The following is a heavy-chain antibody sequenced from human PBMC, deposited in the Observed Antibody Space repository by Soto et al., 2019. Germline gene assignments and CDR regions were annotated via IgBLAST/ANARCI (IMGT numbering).Heavy chain of an antibody. J-gene: IGHJ4*02. V-gene: IGHV3-9*01. CDR1: GLNFDDFA. CDR2: ITWNSRVL. D-gene: IGHD3-3*01. Sequence: GGSLRLSCVGTGLNFDDFAMHGVRQAPGKGLEWVSGITWNSRVLAYADSVKGRLTISRDNARNSLYLQMDSLRDEDTALYYCAKGRYDFWSPYYFDSWGQGTLVTVSS. CDR3: AKGRYDFWSPYYFDS.